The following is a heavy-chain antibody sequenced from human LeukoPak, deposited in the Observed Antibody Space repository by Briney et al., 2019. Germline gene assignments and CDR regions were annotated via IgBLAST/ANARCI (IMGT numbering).Heavy chain of an antibody. V-gene: IGHV4-34*01. CDR2: INHSGST. D-gene: IGHD3-3*01. CDR3: ARGRSYDFWSGYYIN. CDR1: GGSFSGYY. J-gene: IGHJ4*02. Sequence: SGTLSLTCAVYGGSFSGYYWSWIRQPPGKGLEWIGEINHSGSTNYNPSLKSRVTISVDTSKNQFSLKLSSVTAADTAVYYCARGRSYDFWSGYYINWGQGTLVTVSS.